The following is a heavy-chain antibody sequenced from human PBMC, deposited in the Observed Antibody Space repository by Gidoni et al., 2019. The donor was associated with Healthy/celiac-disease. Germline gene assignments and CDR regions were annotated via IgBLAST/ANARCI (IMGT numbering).Heavy chain of an antibody. CDR2: INHSGST. Sequence: QVQLQQWGAGLLKPSETLSLTCAVYGGSFSGYYWSWIRQPPGKGLEWIGEINHSGSTNDNPSLKSRVTISVDTSKNQFSLKLSSVTAADTAVYYCARVNRRAAAGTGLGYYYYYGMDVWGQGTTVTVSS. D-gene: IGHD6-13*01. CDR3: ARVNRRAAAGTGLGYYYYYGMDV. V-gene: IGHV4-34*01. CDR1: GGSFSGYY. J-gene: IGHJ6*02.